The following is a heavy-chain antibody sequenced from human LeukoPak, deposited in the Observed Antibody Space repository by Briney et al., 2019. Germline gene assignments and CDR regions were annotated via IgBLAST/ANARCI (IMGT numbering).Heavy chain of an antibody. V-gene: IGHV4-4*07. Sequence: SETLSLTCTVSGGSISNYYWSWIRQPAGKGLEWIGRIWTDGAPSYRPSLKSRVTISLDASKNRFSLRLSSVTAADTAVYYCTRGRDSRGYQFMGFDSWGQGTLVTVSS. CDR2: IWTDGAP. D-gene: IGHD3-22*01. J-gene: IGHJ4*02. CDR3: TRGRDSRGYQFMGFDS. CDR1: GGSISNYY.